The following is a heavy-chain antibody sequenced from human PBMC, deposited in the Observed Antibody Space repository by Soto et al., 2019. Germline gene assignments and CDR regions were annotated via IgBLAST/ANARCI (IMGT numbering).Heavy chain of an antibody. J-gene: IGHJ6*02. Sequence: GGSLRLSCAASGFPFSSYAMHWVRQAPGKGLEWVAVISYDGSNKYYADSVKGRFTISRDNSKNTLYLQMNSLRAEDTAVYYCARDRAVITTLYYYYGMDVWGQGTTVTVSS. CDR1: GFPFSSYA. D-gene: IGHD2-21*01. CDR2: ISYDGSNK. CDR3: ARDRAVITTLYYYYGMDV. V-gene: IGHV3-30-3*01.